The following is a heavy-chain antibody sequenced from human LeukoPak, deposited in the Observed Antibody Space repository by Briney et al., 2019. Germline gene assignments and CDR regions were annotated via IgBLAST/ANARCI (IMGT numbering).Heavy chain of an antibody. CDR2: ISGSGGST. Sequence: GGSLRLSCAASGFTFSSYAMSWVRQAPGKGLEGVSAISGSGGSTYYADSVKGRFTISRDNSKNPLYLQMNSLRAEDTAVYYCAKKREGIAPANWFDPWGQGTLVTVSS. CDR3: AKKREGIAPANWFDP. V-gene: IGHV3-23*01. D-gene: IGHD6-13*01. J-gene: IGHJ5*02. CDR1: GFTFSSYA.